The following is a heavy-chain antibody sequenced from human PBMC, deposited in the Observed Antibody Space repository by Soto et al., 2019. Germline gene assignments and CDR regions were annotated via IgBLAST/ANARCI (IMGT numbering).Heavy chain of an antibody. D-gene: IGHD1-26*01. CDR2: ISAYNGNT. V-gene: IGHV1-18*01. J-gene: IGHJ6*02. CDR1: GYTFTSYG. Sequence: GASVKVACKASGYTFTSYGISWVRQAPGQGLEWMGWISAYNGNTNYAQKLQGRVTMTTDTSTSTAYMELRSLRSDDTAVYYCAREKWELLRVYYYYGMDVWGQGTTVTVSS. CDR3: AREKWELLRVYYYYGMDV.